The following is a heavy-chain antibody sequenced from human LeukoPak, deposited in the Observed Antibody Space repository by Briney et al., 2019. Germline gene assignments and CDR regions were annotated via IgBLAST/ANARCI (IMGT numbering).Heavy chain of an antibody. V-gene: IGHV1-2*02. Sequence: ASVKVSCKASGYTFTRYYIHWVRQAPGQGLEWMGGINSKTGDTTYAQKFQGRVSMTRDTSIRTAYMQLSSLSFDDTAVYYCAREHWNDAIPFDYWGQGTLVTVSA. CDR1: GYTFTRYY. D-gene: IGHD1-1*01. J-gene: IGHJ4*02. CDR2: INSKTGDT. CDR3: AREHWNDAIPFDY.